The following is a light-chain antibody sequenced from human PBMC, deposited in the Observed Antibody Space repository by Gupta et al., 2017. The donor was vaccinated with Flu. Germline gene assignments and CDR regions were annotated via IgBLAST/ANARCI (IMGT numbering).Light chain of an antibody. J-gene: IGKJ1*01. CDR1: QSISTY. CDR3: QQSDSTSWT. V-gene: IGKV1-39*01. Sequence: DTQMTQSPSSLSASVGDRVTLTCRASQSISTYLNWYQQKPGEAPKLLVFTASSLQSGVPSRFSGSGSGTDFTLTISSLQPEDFATYFCQQSDSTSWTFGQGTKVEIK. CDR2: TAS.